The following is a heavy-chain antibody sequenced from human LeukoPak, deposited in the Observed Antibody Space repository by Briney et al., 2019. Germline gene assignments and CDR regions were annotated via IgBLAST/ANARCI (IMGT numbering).Heavy chain of an antibody. CDR3: VRHGGDCSGGTYHLSNWFGP. D-gene: IGHD2-15*01. CDR2: IFPGDSDT. CDR1: GYRFTSYW. Sequence: GESLKISCRGSGYRFTSYWIGWVRQMPGKGLEWIGIIFPGDSDTRYSPSFQGQVTISTDKSISTAYLQWSSLKASDTAMYYCVRHGGDCSGGTYHLSNWFGPWGQGTLVTVSS. V-gene: IGHV5-51*01. J-gene: IGHJ5*02.